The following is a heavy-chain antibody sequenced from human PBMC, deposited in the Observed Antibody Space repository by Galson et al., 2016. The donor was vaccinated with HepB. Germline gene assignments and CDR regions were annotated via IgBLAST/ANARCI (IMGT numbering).Heavy chain of an antibody. CDR3: ARPRTSGDYYSAFDV. CDR2: IFHSGHT. J-gene: IGHJ3*01. D-gene: IGHD3-22*01. V-gene: IGHV4-39*01. Sequence: SETLSLTCSVSGGSISSTTYYWGWIRQPPGRGLEWIGSIFHSGHTYYNSSLKSRVTITVDTSKNQFSLKLNSVTAADTAVYLCARPRTSGDYYSAFDVWGQGAMVTVSS. CDR1: GGSISSTTYY.